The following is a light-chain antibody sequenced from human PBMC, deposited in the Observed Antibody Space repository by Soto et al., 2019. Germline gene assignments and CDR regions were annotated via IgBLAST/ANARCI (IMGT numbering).Light chain of an antibody. Sequence: QSVLTQPASVSGSPGQSITISCTGTSSDVGGYNYVSWYQQHPGKAPKLMIYEVSNRPSGVSNRFSGSKSGNTASLTISGLQAEDEADYYCSSYTSSSTCGVFGGGTKVTVL. J-gene: IGLJ3*02. CDR3: SSYTSSSTCGV. V-gene: IGLV2-14*01. CDR1: SSDVGGYNY. CDR2: EVS.